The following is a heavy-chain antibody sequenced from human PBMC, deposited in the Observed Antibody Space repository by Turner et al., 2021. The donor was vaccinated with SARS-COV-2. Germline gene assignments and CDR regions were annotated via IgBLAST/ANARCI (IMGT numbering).Heavy chain of an antibody. CDR1: GYPLSSSGVS. J-gene: IGHJ4*02. CDR2: VYGDYEK. Sequence: QITLKESGPTVVKPPKTLTPTCSFSGYPLSSSGVSVGWVRQPPGKALGWLALVYGDYEKRYSPSLRRRTSITKNASKNEVLLSMTNLDAVDTVNYFCTQNLGDGYWDNWGQGTLVIVSS. D-gene: IGHD2-21*01. V-gene: IGHV2-5*02. CDR3: TQNLGDGYWDN.